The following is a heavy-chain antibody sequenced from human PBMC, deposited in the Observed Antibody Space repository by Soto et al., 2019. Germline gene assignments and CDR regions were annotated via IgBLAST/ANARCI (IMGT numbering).Heavy chain of an antibody. CDR2: IIPIFGTA. CDR3: ARSNSSSWDYYYYYGMDV. D-gene: IGHD6-13*01. Sequence: SVKVSCKASGGTFSSYAISWVRQAPGQGLEWMGGIIPIFGTANYAQKFQGRVTITADESTSTAYMELSSLRSEDTAVYYCARSNSSSWDYYYYYGMDVWGQGTTVTVYS. V-gene: IGHV1-69*13. CDR1: GGTFSSYA. J-gene: IGHJ6*02.